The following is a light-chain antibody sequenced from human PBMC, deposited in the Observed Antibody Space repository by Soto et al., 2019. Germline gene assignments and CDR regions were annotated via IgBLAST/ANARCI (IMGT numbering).Light chain of an antibody. J-gene: IGKJ5*01. Sequence: EIVLTQSPATLSVSPGERVTLSCRASQNLHSFLNWYQQSPGQAPRPLIYDGSNRTAGVPDRISGDGSGTDYTLTISRLEPDDFAVYYCQQRTRWPLTFGQGTRLEI. CDR1: QNLHSF. CDR3: QQRTRWPLT. CDR2: DGS. V-gene: IGKV3-11*01.